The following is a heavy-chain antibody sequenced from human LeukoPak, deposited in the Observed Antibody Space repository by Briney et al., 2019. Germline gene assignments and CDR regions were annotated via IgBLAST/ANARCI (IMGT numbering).Heavy chain of an antibody. CDR2: ISGSGGST. D-gene: IGHD2-2*01. Sequence: PGGSLRLSCAASGFTFSNYAMSWVRQAPGKGLEWVSAISGSGGSTYYADSVKGRFTISRDNSKNTLYLRMNSLRAEDTAVYYCAKKESRYCSSTSCLIGMDVWGQGTTVTVSS. V-gene: IGHV3-23*01. CDR3: AKKESRYCSSTSCLIGMDV. CDR1: GFTFSNYA. J-gene: IGHJ6*02.